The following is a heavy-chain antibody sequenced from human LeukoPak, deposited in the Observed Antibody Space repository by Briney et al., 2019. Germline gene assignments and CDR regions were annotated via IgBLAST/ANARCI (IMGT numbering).Heavy chain of an antibody. CDR1: GFTFSTFP. CDR3: ARGSTYYDSSGQVPFDY. D-gene: IGHD3-22*01. V-gene: IGHV3-48*01. CDR2: ISSSSSTI. Sequence: GGSQRLSCQASGFTFSTFPMSWVRQAPGKGLEWVSYISSSSSTIYYADSVKGRFTISRDNAKNSLYLQMNSLRAEDTAVYYCARGSTYYDSSGQVPFDYWGQGTLVTVSS. J-gene: IGHJ4*02.